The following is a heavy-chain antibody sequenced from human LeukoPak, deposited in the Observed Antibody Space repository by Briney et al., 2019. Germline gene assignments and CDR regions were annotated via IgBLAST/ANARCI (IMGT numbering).Heavy chain of an antibody. J-gene: IGHJ3*02. V-gene: IGHV1-18*01. CDR1: GYAFTSYG. CDR3: AREDCSGGSCYSLSLTPVFHVFDI. Sequence: GASVKVSCKASGYAFTSYGISWVRQAPGQGLEWMGWISAYNGNTNYAPKLQGRVTMTTDTPTSTAYMELRSLRSDDTAVYYCAREDCSGGSCYSLSLTPVFHVFDIWGQGTMVTVSS. D-gene: IGHD2-15*01. CDR2: ISAYNGNT.